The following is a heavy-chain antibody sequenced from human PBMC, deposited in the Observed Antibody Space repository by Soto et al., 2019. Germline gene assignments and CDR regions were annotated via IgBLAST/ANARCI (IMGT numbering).Heavy chain of an antibody. Sequence: GASVKVSCKASGGTFSSYTISWVRQAPGQGLEWMGRIIPILGIANYAQKFQGRVTITADKSTSTAYMELSSLRSEDTAVYYCARSVDTAMDYYYYGMDVWGQGTTVTVSS. J-gene: IGHJ6*02. D-gene: IGHD5-18*01. V-gene: IGHV1-69*02. CDR2: IIPILGIA. CDR3: ARSVDTAMDYYYYGMDV. CDR1: GGTFSSYT.